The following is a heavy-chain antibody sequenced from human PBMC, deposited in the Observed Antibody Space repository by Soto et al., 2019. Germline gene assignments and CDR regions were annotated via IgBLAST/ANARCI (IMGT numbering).Heavy chain of an antibody. CDR3: ARDVGSSTSCYPFCYYYYMDV. V-gene: IGHV1-69*04. J-gene: IGHJ6*03. CDR1: GGTFSSYT. CDR2: IIPILGIA. Sequence: ASVKASCKASGGTFSSYTISWVRQAPGQGLEWMGRIIPILGIANYAQKFQGRVTITADKSTSTAYMELSSLRSEDTAVYYCARDVGSSTSCYPFCYYYYMDVWGKGTTVTVSS. D-gene: IGHD2-2*01.